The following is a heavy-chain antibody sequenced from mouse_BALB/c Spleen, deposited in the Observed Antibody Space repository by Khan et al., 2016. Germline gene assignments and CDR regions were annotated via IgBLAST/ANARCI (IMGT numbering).Heavy chain of an antibody. CDR2: ISYSGIT. CDR3: AREYGNYGPWFGY. CDR1: GYSITSDYA. Sequence: EVQLQESGPGLVKPSQSLSLTCTVTGYSITSDYAWNWIRPFPGNKLEWMGYISYSGITIYNPSLKSRIPITRHTSKNQFFLQLTSVTTEAAATDDGAREYGNYGPWFGYWCQGTLVTVSA. V-gene: IGHV3-2*02. D-gene: IGHD2-10*02. J-gene: IGHJ3*01.